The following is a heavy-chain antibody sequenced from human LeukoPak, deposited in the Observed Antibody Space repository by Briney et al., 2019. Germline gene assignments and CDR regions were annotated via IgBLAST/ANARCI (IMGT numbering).Heavy chain of an antibody. CDR1: GFTFSSYA. D-gene: IGHD3-10*01. CDR3: GRVGAYYGSGSYSDY. Sequence: GSLRLSCAASGFTFSSYAVSWVRQAPGKGLEWVANINQDGSQKYHVDSVKGRFTISRDNAKKSLYLQMNSLRAEDTAVYYCGRVGAYYGSGSYSDYWGQGTLVTVSS. J-gene: IGHJ4*02. V-gene: IGHV3-7*01. CDR2: INQDGSQK.